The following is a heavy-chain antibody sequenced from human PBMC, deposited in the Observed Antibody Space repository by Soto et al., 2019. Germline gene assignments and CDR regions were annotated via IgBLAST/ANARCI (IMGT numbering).Heavy chain of an antibody. V-gene: IGHV1-69*13. CDR3: ARESSSGWSHEYYFDY. CDR1: GGTFSSYA. D-gene: IGHD6-19*01. Sequence: GASVKVSCKASGGTFSSYAISWVRQAPGQGLEWMGGIIPIFGTANYAQKFQGRVTITADESTSTAYMELSSLRSEDTAVYYCARESSSGWSHEYYFDYWGQGTLVTVSS. CDR2: IIPIFGTA. J-gene: IGHJ4*02.